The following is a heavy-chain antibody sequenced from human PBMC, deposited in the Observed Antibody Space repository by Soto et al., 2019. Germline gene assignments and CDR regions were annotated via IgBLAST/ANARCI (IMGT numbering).Heavy chain of an antibody. Sequence: VQMVESGGGVVQPGGSLRLSCAGSGFAFSRFGMPWVRQAPGKGLEWVACITFNGSKEYYVDSVKGRFAISRNNSMNTLYLQMSSLGPEDTGVYYCATDPGAFAGAMRDWGRGTLVTVSS. J-gene: IGHJ4*02. CDR2: ITFNGSKE. CDR3: ATDPGAFAGAMRD. V-gene: IGHV3-30*03. D-gene: IGHD3-16*01. CDR1: GFAFSRFG.